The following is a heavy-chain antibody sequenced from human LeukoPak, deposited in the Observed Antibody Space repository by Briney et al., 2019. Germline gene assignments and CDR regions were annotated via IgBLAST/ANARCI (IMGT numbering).Heavy chain of an antibody. CDR2: IYYSGST. V-gene: IGHV4-39*07. J-gene: IGHJ4*02. Sequence: SETLSLTCTVSGGSISSSSYYWGWIRQPPGKGLEWIESIYYSGSTSYNPSLKSRVTISVDTSKNQFSLKLSSVTAADTAVYYCARDLLYDSSGRYLGGNYDCWGQGTLVTVSS. CDR3: ARDLLYDSSGRYLGGNYDC. CDR1: GGSISSSSYY. D-gene: IGHD6-19*01.